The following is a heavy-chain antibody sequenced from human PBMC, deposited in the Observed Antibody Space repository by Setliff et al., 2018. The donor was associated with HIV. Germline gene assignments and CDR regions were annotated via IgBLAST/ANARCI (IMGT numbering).Heavy chain of an antibody. V-gene: IGHV4-39*01. D-gene: IGHD3-10*01. Sequence: PSETLSLTCAVSGGSISSASYYWGWIRQPPGKGLEWIGSIFYSGSTYYNPSLKSRVTISVDTSKNQFSLNLSSVTAADTAAYYCATQITMVRGVVKWFDPWGQGTLVTVSS. CDR1: GGSISSASYY. J-gene: IGHJ5*02. CDR3: ATQITMVRGVVKWFDP. CDR2: IFYSGST.